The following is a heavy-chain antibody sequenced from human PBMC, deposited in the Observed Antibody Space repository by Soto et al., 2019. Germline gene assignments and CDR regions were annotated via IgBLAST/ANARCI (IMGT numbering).Heavy chain of an antibody. CDR3: ARDSVTYGMRAFDI. J-gene: IGHJ3*02. D-gene: IGHD2-21*02. V-gene: IGHV4-31*03. CDR2: LYYSGGI. Sequence: QVQLQESGPGLVKPSETLSLTCTVSGGSINSGGYYWSWIRQHPGKGLEWIGYLYYSGGIYYTPSPKSRLTITLDTSKNQFSLRLSSVTAAETAVYYCARDSVTYGMRAFDIWGRGTMVIVSS. CDR1: GGSINSGGYY.